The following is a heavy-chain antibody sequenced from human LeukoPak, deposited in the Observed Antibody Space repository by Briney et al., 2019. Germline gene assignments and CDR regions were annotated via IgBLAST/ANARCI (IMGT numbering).Heavy chain of an antibody. CDR1: GGSISSGGYY. CDR3: AAGGYSYGLPPDY. D-gene: IGHD5-18*01. J-gene: IGHJ4*02. V-gene: IGHV4-31*03. Sequence: SETLSLTCTVSGGSISSGGYYWSWVRPHPGEGVGWVGYIYYTASTSYNPSLKSRFTISVDTSNNQFSLKLSSVTAADTAVYYCAAGGYSYGLPPDYWGQGTLVTVSS. CDR2: IYYTAST.